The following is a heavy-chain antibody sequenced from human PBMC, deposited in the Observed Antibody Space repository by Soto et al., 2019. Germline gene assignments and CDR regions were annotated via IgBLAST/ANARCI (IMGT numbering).Heavy chain of an antibody. CDR1: GGIFSSYA. D-gene: IGHD6-6*01. Sequence: QVQLVQSGAEVKKPGSSVKVSCKASGGIFSSYAISWLRQAPGQGLEWMGAVIPILGQAYYAQDLQDRVSITEDESTRTTYMELSSLRSEDTAVYVCARVGGIGAPPGTDYWGQGTLVTVSS. CDR2: VIPILGQA. V-gene: IGHV1-69*01. CDR3: ARVGGIGAPPGTDY. J-gene: IGHJ4*02.